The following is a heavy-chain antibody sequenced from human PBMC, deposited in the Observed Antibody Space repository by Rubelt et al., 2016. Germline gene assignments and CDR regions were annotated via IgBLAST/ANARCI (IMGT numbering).Heavy chain of an antibody. V-gene: IGHV3-74*01. Sequence: GFTLNNYWMHWVRQAPGKGLVWVSEIKYDGSATNYADSVKGRFTISRDSAMSTLYLQMNSLRVEDTAVYYCARDLGYLKDYWGQGTLVTVSS. D-gene: IGHD2-15*01. CDR3: ARDLGYLKDY. CDR2: IKYDGSAT. J-gene: IGHJ4*02. CDR1: GFTLNNYW.